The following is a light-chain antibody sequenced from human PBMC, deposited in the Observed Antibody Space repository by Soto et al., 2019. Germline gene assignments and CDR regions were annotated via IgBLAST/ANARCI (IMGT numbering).Light chain of an antibody. CDR1: QTVSSTF. J-gene: IGKJ2*02. CDR3: QQYNDWPRCT. Sequence: EIVLTQSPGTLSLSPGERATLSCRASQTVSSTFLAWYQQKPGQAPRLLIYGVSNRATGIPDRFSGSGSGTDFTLTINRLEPEDFAVYYCQQYNDWPRCTFGQGTKLEIK. CDR2: GVS. V-gene: IGKV3-20*01.